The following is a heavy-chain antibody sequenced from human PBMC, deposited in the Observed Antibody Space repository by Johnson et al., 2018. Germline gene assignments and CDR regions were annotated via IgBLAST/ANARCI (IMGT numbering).Heavy chain of an antibody. J-gene: IGHJ6*02. Sequence: VQLVESGGGLVKPGGSLRLSCATSGFTFSSYGINWVRQAPGQGPEWVSFISSGSSYIYYADSVKGRFTVSRDDAKNSVFLQMNSLRVEDTAVYYCVREGGLDCSGGSCLLLGMDVWGQGTTVTVSS. CDR3: VREGGLDCSGGSCLLLGMDV. CDR2: ISSGSSYI. V-gene: IGHV3-21*01. CDR1: GFTFSSYG. D-gene: IGHD2-15*01.